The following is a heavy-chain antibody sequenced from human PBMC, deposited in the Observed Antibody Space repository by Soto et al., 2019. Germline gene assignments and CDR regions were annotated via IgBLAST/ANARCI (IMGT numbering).Heavy chain of an antibody. CDR3: ARGGAMGVDY. J-gene: IGHJ4*02. V-gene: IGHV3-74*01. Sequence: LRLSCTASGFTFNTHWMHWVRQAPGKGLVWVSRIYFDGITTNYADSVKGRLTVSRDNVKNTVYLHVNTLRDEDTAVYYCARGGAMGVDYWGQGTLVTVSS. CDR1: GFTFNTHW. CDR2: IYFDGITT. D-gene: IGHD1-26*01.